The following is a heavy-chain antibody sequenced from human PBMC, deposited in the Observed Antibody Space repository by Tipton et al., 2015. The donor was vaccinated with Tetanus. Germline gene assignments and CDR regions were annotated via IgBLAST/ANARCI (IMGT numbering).Heavy chain of an antibody. V-gene: IGHV4-31*03. CDR2: IYYSGST. CDR1: GGSISSGGYY. D-gene: IGHD1-26*01. CDR3: ARDQARGARGWNYFDC. J-gene: IGHJ4*02. Sequence: TLSLTCTVSGGSISSGGYYWSWIRQHPGKGLEWIGDIYYSGSTYYNPSLKSRVTISVVTSKNQFSLELNSVTVADTAVYYCARDQARGARGWNYFDCWGQGTLVTVSS.